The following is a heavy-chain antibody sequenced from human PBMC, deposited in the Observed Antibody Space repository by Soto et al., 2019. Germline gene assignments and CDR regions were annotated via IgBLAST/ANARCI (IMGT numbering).Heavy chain of an antibody. J-gene: IGHJ4*02. CDR2: IYSGGST. CDR3: ARDRRRSGFDY. D-gene: IGHD7-27*01. CDR1: GFTVSSNY. Sequence: GGSLRLSCAASGFTVSSNYMSWVRQAPGKGLEWVSVIYSGGSTYYADSVKGRFTISRDNSKNTLYLQMNSLRAEDTAVYYCARDRRRSGFDYWGQGTLVTVSS. V-gene: IGHV3-66*01.